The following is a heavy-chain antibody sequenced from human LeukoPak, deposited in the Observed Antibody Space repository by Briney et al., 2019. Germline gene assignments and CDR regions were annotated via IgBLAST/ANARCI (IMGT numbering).Heavy chain of an antibody. J-gene: IGHJ4*02. CDR2: ISAYNGNT. Sequence: ASVKVSCKSSGYTFTSYGISWVRQAPGQGLEWMGWISAYNGNTNYAQKLQGRVTITTDESTSTAYMELSSLRSEDTAVYYCARELRQGDARLKGKQLGRFDYWGQGTLVTVSS. CDR1: GYTFTSYG. V-gene: IGHV1-18*01. D-gene: IGHD6-13*01. CDR3: ARELRQGDARLKGKQLGRFDY.